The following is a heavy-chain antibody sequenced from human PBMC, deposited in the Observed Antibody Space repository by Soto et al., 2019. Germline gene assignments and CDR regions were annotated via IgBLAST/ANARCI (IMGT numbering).Heavy chain of an antibody. CDR1: GFTFSSYG. Sequence: GGSLRLSCAASGFTFSSYGMHWVRQAPGKGLEWVAVISYDGSNKYYADSVKGRFTISRDNSKNTLYLQMNSLRAEDTAVYYCAKSNYDYVWGSYRSYYYYGMDVWGQGTTVTVSS. V-gene: IGHV3-30*18. CDR2: ISYDGSNK. J-gene: IGHJ6*02. D-gene: IGHD3-16*02. CDR3: AKSNYDYVWGSYRSYYYYGMDV.